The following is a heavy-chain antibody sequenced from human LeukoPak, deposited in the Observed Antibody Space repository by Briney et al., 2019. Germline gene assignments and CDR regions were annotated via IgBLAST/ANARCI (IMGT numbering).Heavy chain of an antibody. CDR2: IIPIFGTA. J-gene: IGHJ4*02. Sequence: SVKVSCKASGGTFSSYAISWVRQAPGQGLEWVGGIIPIFGTANYAQKFQGRVTITADESTSTAYMELSSLRSEDTAVYYCARAHYDILTGYYMDYWGQGTLVTVSS. V-gene: IGHV1-69*01. CDR1: GGTFSSYA. CDR3: ARAHYDILTGYYMDY. D-gene: IGHD3-9*01.